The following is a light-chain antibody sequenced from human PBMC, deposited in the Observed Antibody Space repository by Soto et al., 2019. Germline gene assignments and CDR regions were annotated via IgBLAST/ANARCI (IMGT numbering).Light chain of an antibody. J-gene: IGLJ3*02. CDR3: GAWDSSLSAVV. CDR1: SSNIGNSY. Sequence: QSVLTQPPSVSAAPGQKVTISCSGSSSNIGNSYVSWYQQLPGTAPKVLIYEDKKRPSGIPDRFSGSKSGTSATLGITGLQTGDEADYYCGAWDSSLSAVVFGGGPSSPS. V-gene: IGLV1-51*02. CDR2: EDK.